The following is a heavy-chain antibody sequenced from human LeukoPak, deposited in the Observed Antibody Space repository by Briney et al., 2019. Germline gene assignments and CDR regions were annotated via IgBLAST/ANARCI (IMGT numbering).Heavy chain of an antibody. Sequence: GGSLRLSCAASGFTFSSYSMNWVRQAPGKGLEWVSYISSSRSTIYYADSVKGRFTISRDNAKNSLYLQMNSLRAEDTAVYYCAKGGRSGNRGWFDPWGQGTLVTVSS. D-gene: IGHD2-15*01. CDR1: GFTFSSYS. V-gene: IGHV3-48*01. J-gene: IGHJ5*02. CDR3: AKGGRSGNRGWFDP. CDR2: ISSSRSTI.